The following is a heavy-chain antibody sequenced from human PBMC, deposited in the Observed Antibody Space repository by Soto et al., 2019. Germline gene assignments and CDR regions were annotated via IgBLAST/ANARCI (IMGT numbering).Heavy chain of an antibody. J-gene: IGHJ5*02. V-gene: IGHV1-69*01. D-gene: IGHD4-17*01. CDR3: ATKGPGDGATGLGWFDP. Sequence: QVQLVQSGAEVKRPGSSVKVSCKASGGTFSTYAINWVRQAPGQGLEWMGGLIPIFGTANYAQKFQGRVSITADESTSTAYMELSGVRSEDTAVYYCATKGPGDGATGLGWFDPWGQGPLVTVSS. CDR2: LIPIFGTA. CDR1: GGTFSTYA.